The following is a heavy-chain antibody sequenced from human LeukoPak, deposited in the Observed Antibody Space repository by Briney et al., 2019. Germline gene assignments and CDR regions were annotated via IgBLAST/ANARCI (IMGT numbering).Heavy chain of an antibody. CDR2: ISGSGGST. J-gene: IGHJ4*02. CDR1: GFTFSSYA. CDR3: ARNVGYYGSGSYS. V-gene: IGHV3-23*01. D-gene: IGHD3-10*01. Sequence: GRSLRLSCAASGFTFSSYAMSWVRQAPGKGLEWVSAISGSGGSTYYADSVKGRFTISRDNSKNTLYLQMNSLRAEDTAVYYCARNVGYYGSGSYSWGQGTLVTVSS.